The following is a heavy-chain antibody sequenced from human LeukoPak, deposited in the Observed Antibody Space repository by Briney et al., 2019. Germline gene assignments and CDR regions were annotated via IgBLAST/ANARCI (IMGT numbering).Heavy chain of an antibody. CDR3: ARAKGWGYCSSTSCYEFDY. J-gene: IGHJ4*02. CDR1: GYSISSGYY. CDR2: IYHSGST. D-gene: IGHD2-2*01. Sequence: PSETLSLTCTVSGYSISSGYYWGWIRQPPGKGLEWIGSIYHSGSTYYNPSLKSRVTISVDTSKNQFSLKLSSVTAADTAVYYCARAKGWGYCSSTSCYEFDYWGQGTLVTVSS. V-gene: IGHV4-38-2*02.